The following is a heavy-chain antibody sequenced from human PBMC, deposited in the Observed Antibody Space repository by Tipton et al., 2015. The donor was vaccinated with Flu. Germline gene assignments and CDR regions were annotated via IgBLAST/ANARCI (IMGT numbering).Heavy chain of an antibody. D-gene: IGHD3-10*02. V-gene: IGHV4-59*08. CDR2: IDFGGSS. J-gene: IGHJ4*02. CDR1: ADSMSPYY. CDR3: ARLSYYDVDLKNFYFDY. Sequence: TLSLTCTVSADSMSPYYWSWIRQVPGRGLEWIGFIDFGGSSNYNPSLWGRVSMSIDTSKNQFSLSLSSVTAADTAVYYCARLSYYDVDLKNFYFDYWGQGALVTVSS.